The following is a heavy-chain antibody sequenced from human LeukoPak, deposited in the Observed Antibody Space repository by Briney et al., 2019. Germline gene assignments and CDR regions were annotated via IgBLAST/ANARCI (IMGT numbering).Heavy chain of an antibody. J-gene: IGHJ5*02. D-gene: IGHD3-22*01. CDR3: ARDLGSIFTMIVVVNGHWFDP. V-gene: IGHV1-69*06. CDR1: GGTFTHFV. CDR2: IAPISGTP. Sequence: GSSVKVSCKASGGTFTHFVISWLRQAPGQGLEWMGGIAPISGTPVYAQKFQDRVNITADTSTNTAYMEMSSLTSEDTAMYYCARDLGSIFTMIVVVNGHWFDPWGQGTLVTVSS.